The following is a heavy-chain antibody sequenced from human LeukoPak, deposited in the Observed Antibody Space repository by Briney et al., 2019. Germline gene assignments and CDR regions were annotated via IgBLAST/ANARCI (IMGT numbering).Heavy chain of an antibody. CDR2: IIPIFGTA. CDR1: GGTFSSYA. J-gene: IGHJ3*02. Sequence: GASVKVSCKASGGTFSSYAISWVRQAPGQGLEWMGGIIPIFGTANYAQKFQGRVTITADKSTSTAYMELSSLRSEDTAVYYCARDFSGYYDSSGYSLDAFDIWGQGTMVTVSS. V-gene: IGHV1-69*06. D-gene: IGHD3-22*01. CDR3: ARDFSGYYDSSGYSLDAFDI.